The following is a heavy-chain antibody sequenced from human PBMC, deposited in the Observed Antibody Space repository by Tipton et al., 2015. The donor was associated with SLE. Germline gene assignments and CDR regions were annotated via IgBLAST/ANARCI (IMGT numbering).Heavy chain of an antibody. CDR2: IAHRGTT. CDR1: NGSSTVYY. J-gene: IGHJ2*01. D-gene: IGHD3-3*01. CDR3: ARATDFWSGYWYFDL. V-gene: IGHV4-34*01. Sequence: TLSLTCTVYNGSSTVYYWTWIRQPPGKGLEWIGEIAHRGTTNYNPSLKSRVTMSVDTSKNQLSLNLNSVTAADTAVYYCARATDFWSGYWYFDLWGRGTPVTVSS.